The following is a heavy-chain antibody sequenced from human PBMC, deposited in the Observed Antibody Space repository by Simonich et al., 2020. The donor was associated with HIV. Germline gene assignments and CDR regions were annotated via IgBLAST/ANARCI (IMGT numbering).Heavy chain of an antibody. CDR3: ARHMCSVISCSEGYNWFDP. CDR1: GWSLSIYH. CDR2: VNNSGRT. J-gene: IGHJ5*02. V-gene: IGHV4-34*01. D-gene: IGHD2-2*01. Sequence: QVQLQQWGAGLLKPSETLSLTCAVYGWSLSIYHWSWIRQPTGKGLEWIGEVNNSGRTTNNSSLKSRVTISVDTSKNQFSLKLSSVTAADTAVYYCARHMCSVISCSEGYNWFDPWGQGTLVTVSS.